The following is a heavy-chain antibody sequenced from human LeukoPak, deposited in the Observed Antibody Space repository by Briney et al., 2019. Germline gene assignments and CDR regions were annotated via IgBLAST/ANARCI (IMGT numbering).Heavy chain of an antibody. Sequence: GASVKVSCKASGGTFSSYAISWVRQAPGQGLEWMGGIIPIFGTANYAQKFQGRVTITADKSTSTAYMELSSLRSEDTAVYYCARNFGVGFGVVIIGNWFDPWGQGTLVTVSS. D-gene: IGHD3-3*01. CDR3: ARNFGVGFGVVIIGNWFDP. CDR2: IIPIFGTA. V-gene: IGHV1-69*06. CDR1: GGTFSSYA. J-gene: IGHJ5*02.